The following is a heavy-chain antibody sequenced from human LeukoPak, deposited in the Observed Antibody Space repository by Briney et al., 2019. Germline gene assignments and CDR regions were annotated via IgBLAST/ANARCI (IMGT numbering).Heavy chain of an antibody. J-gene: IGHJ4*02. CDR2: ISYDGSNK. CDR1: GFTFSSYG. V-gene: IGHV3-30*18. CDR3: AKDLGGYDPPYYFDY. D-gene: IGHD5-12*01. Sequence: PGRSLRLSCAASGFTFSSYGMHWVRQAPGKGLEWVAVISYDGSNKYYADSVKGRFTISRDNSKNTLYLQMNSLRAEDTAVYYCAKDLGGYDPPYYFDYWGQGALVTVSS.